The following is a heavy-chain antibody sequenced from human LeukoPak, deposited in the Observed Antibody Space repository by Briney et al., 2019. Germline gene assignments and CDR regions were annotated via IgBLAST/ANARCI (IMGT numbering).Heavy chain of an antibody. CDR1: GGSTSNY. CDR2: IYYSGST. V-gene: IGHV4-59*01. J-gene: IGHJ4*02. CDR3: ARVKDFWSGFVDY. Sequence: SETLSLTCTVSGGSTSNYWSWIRQPPGKGLEWIGYIYYSGSTNYNPSLKSRVTISVDTSKNQFSLKLSSVTAADTAVYYCARVKDFWSGFVDYWGQGTLVTVSS. D-gene: IGHD3-3*01.